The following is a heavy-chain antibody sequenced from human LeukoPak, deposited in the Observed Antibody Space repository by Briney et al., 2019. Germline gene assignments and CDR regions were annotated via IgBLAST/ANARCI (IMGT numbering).Heavy chain of an antibody. CDR3: AREISFGRFLNAFDI. Sequence: SSVKVSCKASGGTFSSYAISWVRQAPGQGLEWMGGIIPIFGTANYAQKFQGRVTITADESTSTAYMELSSLRSEDTAVYYCAREISFGRFLNAFDIWGQGTMVTVSS. J-gene: IGHJ3*02. CDR2: IIPIFGTA. CDR1: GGTFSSYA. V-gene: IGHV1-69*13. D-gene: IGHD3-3*01.